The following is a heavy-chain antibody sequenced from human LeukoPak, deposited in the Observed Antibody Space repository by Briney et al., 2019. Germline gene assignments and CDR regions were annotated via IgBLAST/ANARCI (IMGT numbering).Heavy chain of an antibody. D-gene: IGHD1-1*01. CDR2: IDPSDSYS. V-gene: IGHV5-10-1*01. CDR3: ALQLGRPR. CDR1: GYSFTGYW. Sequence: GAPLQISCESSGYSFTGYWINWVRQTPGKGVEWLGRIDPSDSYSNYSPFFQGRVTISSDKSINTAYLQWNSLNASDTAIYFCALQLGRPRWGQGTLVTVSS. J-gene: IGHJ4*02.